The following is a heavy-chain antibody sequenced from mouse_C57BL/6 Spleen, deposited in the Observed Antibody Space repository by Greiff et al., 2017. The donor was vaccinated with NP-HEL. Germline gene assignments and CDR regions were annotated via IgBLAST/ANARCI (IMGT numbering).Heavy chain of an antibody. Sequence: QVQLKESGAELVRPGASVKLSCKASGYTFTDYYINWVKQRPGQGLEWIARIYPGSGNTYYNEKFKGKATLTAEKSSSTAYMQLSSLTSEDSAVYFCARGPFDYGSSYGAMDYWGQGTSVTVSS. CDR2: IYPGSGNT. D-gene: IGHD1-1*01. J-gene: IGHJ4*01. CDR1: GYTFTDYY. V-gene: IGHV1-76*01. CDR3: ARGPFDYGSSYGAMDY.